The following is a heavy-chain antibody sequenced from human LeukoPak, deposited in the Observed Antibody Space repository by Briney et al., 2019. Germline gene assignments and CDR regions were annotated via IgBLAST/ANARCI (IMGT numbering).Heavy chain of an antibody. V-gene: IGHV1-46*01. CDR3: ARSGGDAIRPFDY. CDR1: GYTFISYF. D-gene: IGHD2-21*02. CDR2: INPSGGST. Sequence: ASVTVSCTASGYTFISYFIHWVRQAPGQGLEWMGIINPSGGSTRYAQKFQGRVTMTRDTSTSTVYMEMSSLRSEDTAVYYCARSGGDAIRPFDYWGQGTLVTVSS. J-gene: IGHJ4*02.